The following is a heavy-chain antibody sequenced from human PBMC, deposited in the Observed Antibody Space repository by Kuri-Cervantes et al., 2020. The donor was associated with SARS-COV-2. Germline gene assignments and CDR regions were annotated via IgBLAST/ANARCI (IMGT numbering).Heavy chain of an antibody. CDR3: GKVSWLQLWHRYSDS. CDR1: GGSISSHY. Sequence: SETLSLTCTVSGGSISSHYWSWIRQPPGKGLEWIGYIYYSGSTNYNPSLKSRVTISLDTSNNQVSLRLTSATAADTAVYYCGKVSWLQLWHRYSDSWGQGTRVTVSS. J-gene: IGHJ4*02. CDR2: IYYSGST. D-gene: IGHD5-24*01. V-gene: IGHV4-59*11.